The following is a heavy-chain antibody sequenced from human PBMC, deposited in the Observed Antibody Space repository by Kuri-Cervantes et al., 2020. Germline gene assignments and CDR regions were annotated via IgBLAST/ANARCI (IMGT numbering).Heavy chain of an antibody. D-gene: IGHD2-2*01. Sequence: SETLSLTCTVSGASISTYYWSWIRQPPGRGLEWIAYMFYSGSTDYNPSLKSRVTISVDTSKNQFSLKLSSVTAADTAVYYCARGMTRYCSSTSCFPYYYYGMDVWGQGTTVTVSS. CDR1: GASISTYY. CDR2: MFYSGST. V-gene: IGHV4-59*12. CDR3: ARGMTRYCSSTSCFPYYYYGMDV. J-gene: IGHJ6*02.